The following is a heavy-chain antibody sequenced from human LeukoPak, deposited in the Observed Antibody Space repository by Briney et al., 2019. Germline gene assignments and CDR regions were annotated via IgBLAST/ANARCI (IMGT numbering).Heavy chain of an antibody. J-gene: IGHJ4*02. V-gene: IGHV3-49*03. D-gene: IGHD4-17*01. CDR1: GFTFGDFG. CDR2: IRSKVYGGAT. Sequence: GGSLRLSCSSSGFTFGDFGMSWFRQAPGKGPEWVGFIRSKVYGGATEYAASVKGRFIISRDDSKSIAYLQMNSLETEDTAVYYCARDNDYGDYGLDYWGQGTLVTVSS. CDR3: ARDNDYGDYGLDY.